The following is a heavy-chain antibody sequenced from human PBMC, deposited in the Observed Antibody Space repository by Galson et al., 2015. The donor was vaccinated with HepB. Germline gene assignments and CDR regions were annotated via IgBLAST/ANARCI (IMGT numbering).Heavy chain of an antibody. D-gene: IGHD3-3*01. J-gene: IGHJ6*02. CDR1: GGTFSSYA. CDR2: IIPIFGTA. CDR3: ARHYDFWSGNPAKYYYGMDV. Sequence: SVKVSCKASGGTFSSYAISWVRQAPGQGLEWMGGIIPIFGTANYAQKFQGRVTITADESTSTAYMELSSLRSEDTAVYYCARHYDFWSGNPAKYYYGMDVWGRGTTVTVSS. V-gene: IGHV1-69*13.